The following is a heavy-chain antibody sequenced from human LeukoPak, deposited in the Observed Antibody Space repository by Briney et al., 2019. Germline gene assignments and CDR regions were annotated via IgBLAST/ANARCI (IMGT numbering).Heavy chain of an antibody. J-gene: IGHJ4*02. D-gene: IGHD6-19*01. CDR3: AKDLGYSSGWTGGYFDY. CDR2: ISWNSGSI. V-gene: IGHV3-9*01. Sequence: GGSLRLSCAASGFTFDDYAMHWVRQAPGKGLEWVSGISWNSGSIGYADSVKGRFTISRDSAKNSLYLQMNGLRAEDTALYYCAKDLGYSSGWTGGYFDYWGQGTLVTVSS. CDR1: GFTFDDYA.